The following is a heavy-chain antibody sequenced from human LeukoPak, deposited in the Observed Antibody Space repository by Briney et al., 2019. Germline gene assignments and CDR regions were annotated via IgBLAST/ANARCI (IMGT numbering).Heavy chain of an antibody. CDR3: AISTSPYVIEVWTNGPLDY. Sequence: AASVKVSCKASGYTFTGYYMDWVRQAPGQGLEWMGRINPKSGGTNYAQEFQGRVTMTRDTSINTAYMELSRVRSDDTAVYYCAISTSPYVIEVWTNGPLDYWGQGTLVTVSS. J-gene: IGHJ4*02. D-gene: IGHD3-22*01. CDR1: GYTFTGYY. V-gene: IGHV1-2*06. CDR2: INPKSGGT.